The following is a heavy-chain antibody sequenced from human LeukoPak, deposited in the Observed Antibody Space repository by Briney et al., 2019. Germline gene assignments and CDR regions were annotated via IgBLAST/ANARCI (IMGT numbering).Heavy chain of an antibody. Sequence: ASVKLSCKASGHTFTSYDIKWVPQATGLGLEWMGWMNPNSGNTGYTQKFQGRVTMTKNTSITTAYMDLSSKRSEDTAVYYCARALSWTTESYYYMDVWGKGTTVTVSS. CDR1: GHTFTSYD. J-gene: IGHJ6*03. CDR3: ARALSWTTESYYYMDV. V-gene: IGHV1-8*01. CDR2: MNPNSGNT. D-gene: IGHD3/OR15-3a*01.